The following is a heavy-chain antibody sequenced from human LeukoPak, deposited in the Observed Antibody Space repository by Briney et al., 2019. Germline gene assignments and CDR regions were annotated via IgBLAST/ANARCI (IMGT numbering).Heavy chain of an antibody. CDR1: GYTFTDYY. J-gene: IGHJ6*03. CDR2: INPNSGGT. D-gene: IGHD3-3*01. CDR3: ARRARLSGYYTGIGSWGTNYYYYYYMDV. V-gene: IGHV1-2*02. Sequence: ASVKVSCKASGYTFTDYYIHWVRQAPGQGLEWMGWINPNSGGTNYAQKFQGRVTMTRDTSISTAYMELSRLRSDDTAVYYCARRARLSGYYTGIGSWGTNYYYYYYMDVWGKGTTVTVSS.